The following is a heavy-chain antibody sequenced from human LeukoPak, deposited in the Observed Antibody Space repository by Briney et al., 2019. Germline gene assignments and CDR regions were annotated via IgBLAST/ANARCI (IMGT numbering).Heavy chain of an antibody. V-gene: IGHV4-39*07. CDR2: INHSGST. J-gene: IGHJ6*03. CDR3: ATRPFLWFGEHIGGTYYMGV. D-gene: IGHD3-10*01. CDR1: SASITSSPYF. Sequence: SETLSLTCTVSSASITSSPYFWGWIRQSPGKGLEWIGEINHSGSTNYNPSLKSRVTISVDTSKNQFSLKLSSVTAADTAVYYCATRPFLWFGEHIGGTYYMGVWGKGTTVTISS.